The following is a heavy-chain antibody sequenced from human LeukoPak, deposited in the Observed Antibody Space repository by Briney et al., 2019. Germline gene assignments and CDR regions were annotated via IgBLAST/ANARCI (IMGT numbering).Heavy chain of an antibody. D-gene: IGHD3-16*01. CDR3: AKGAEIDL. Sequence: GGSLRLSCATSGFTFTNYAMNWVRQAPGKGLEWVSAVTGPGDTTYYAASLKGRFFMSRAHSKTTVYLQMNSLRVEDTAIYYCAKGAEIDLWGQGTLVTVSS. CDR2: VTGPGDTT. J-gene: IGHJ5*02. CDR1: GFTFTNYA. V-gene: IGHV3-23*01.